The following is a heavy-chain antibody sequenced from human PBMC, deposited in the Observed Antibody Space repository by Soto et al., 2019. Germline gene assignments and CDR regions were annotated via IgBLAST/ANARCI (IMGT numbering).Heavy chain of an antibody. J-gene: IGHJ4*02. CDR3: ARLPYYYDSSGYLYYFDY. D-gene: IGHD3-22*01. CDR1: GGSVSSGSYY. CDR2: IYYSGST. Sequence: SETLSLTCTVSGGSVSSGSYYWSWIRQPPGKGLEWIGYIYYSGSTNYNPSLKSRVTISVDTSKNQFSLKLSSVTAADTAVYYCARLPYYYDSSGYLYYFDYWGQGTLVTVSS. V-gene: IGHV4-61*01.